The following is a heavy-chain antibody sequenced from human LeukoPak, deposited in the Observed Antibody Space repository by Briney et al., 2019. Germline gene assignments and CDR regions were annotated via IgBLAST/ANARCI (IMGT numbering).Heavy chain of an antibody. V-gene: IGHV3-74*01. Sequence: AGGSLRLSCAASGFTFMSYWMRSVRQAPGKGLVWVSLINTDGSSTSYADSVKGRFTISRDNAKNTVYLQMNGLRVEDTAVYYCARAGDYDSGQGCYWGQGALVTVFS. CDR3: ARAGDYDSGQGCY. D-gene: IGHD4-17*01. CDR1: GFTFMSYW. CDR2: INTDGSST. J-gene: IGHJ4*02.